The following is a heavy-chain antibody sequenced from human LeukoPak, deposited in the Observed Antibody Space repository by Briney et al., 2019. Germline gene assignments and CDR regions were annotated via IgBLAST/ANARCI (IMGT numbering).Heavy chain of an antibody. V-gene: IGHV1-18*01. Sequence: GASVKVSCKASNYTFSSLGSGNSFISFAISWVLQAPGQGLEWMGWISAYYGTTNYAQKFKGRVTMTTDTSTSTVYMELRSLRSDDTAVYYCARDGHRMYYYGSSDYRFDYWGQGTLVTVSS. CDR3: ARDGHRMYYYGSSDYRFDY. CDR1: NYTFSSLGSGNSFISFA. D-gene: IGHD3-22*01. CDR2: ISAYYGTT. J-gene: IGHJ4*02.